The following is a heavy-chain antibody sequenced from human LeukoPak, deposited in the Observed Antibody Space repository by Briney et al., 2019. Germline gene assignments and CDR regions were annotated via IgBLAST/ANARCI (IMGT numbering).Heavy chain of an antibody. CDR1: GYPFTDYY. Sequence: GASVKVSCKASGYPFTDYYVHWVRQATGQGLEWMGWMNPNSGNTGYAQKFQGRVTITRNTSISTAYMELSSLRSEDTAVYYCARGDSRRLAVVYYYGSGNWFDPWGQGTLVTVSS. D-gene: IGHD3-10*01. CDR2: MNPNSGNT. V-gene: IGHV1-8*03. J-gene: IGHJ5*02. CDR3: ARGDSRRLAVVYYYGSGNWFDP.